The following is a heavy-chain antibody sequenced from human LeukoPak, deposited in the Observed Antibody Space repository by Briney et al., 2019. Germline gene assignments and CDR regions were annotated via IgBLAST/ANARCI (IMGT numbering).Heavy chain of an antibody. J-gene: IGHJ4*02. D-gene: IGHD6-13*01. CDR1: GDSISSSSYY. Sequence: SETLSLTCTVSGDSISSSSYYWGWIRQPPGKGLEWIGSIYYSGSTYYNPSLKSRVTISVDTSKNQFSLKLSSVTAADTAVYYCARDASLYHIAVAGRRGYFDYWGQGTLVTVSS. V-gene: IGHV4-39*02. CDR3: ARDASLYHIAVAGRRGYFDY. CDR2: IYYSGST.